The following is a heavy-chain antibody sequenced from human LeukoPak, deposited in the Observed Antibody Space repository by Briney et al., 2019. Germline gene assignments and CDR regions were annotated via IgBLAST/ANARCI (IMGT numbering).Heavy chain of an antibody. CDR1: GFTFDDYA. CDR3: STDPRLLIY. J-gene: IGHJ4*01. D-gene: IGHD2-8*01. CDR2: ISWNSGRR. V-gene: IGHV3-9*01. Sequence: GGSLRLPCVGSGFTFDDYAMHWVRQAPGKGLEWVSGISWNSGRRGYADSVKGRFTISRDNAKNSLYLQMNSLRPDDTALYYCSTDPRLLIYWGHGTLVTVSS.